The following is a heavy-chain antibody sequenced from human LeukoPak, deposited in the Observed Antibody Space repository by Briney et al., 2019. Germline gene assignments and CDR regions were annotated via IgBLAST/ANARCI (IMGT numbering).Heavy chain of an antibody. CDR1: GGTFISYA. D-gene: IGHD6-6*01. CDR3: ARGPKQLVRPYYYYMDV. Sequence: SVNVSYKASGGTFISYAISWVRQAPGQGLEGMGGIIPIFGTANYAQKFQGRVTITTDESTSTAYMELSSLRSEDTAVYYCARGPKQLVRPYYYYMDVWGEGTTVTVSS. CDR2: IIPIFGTA. J-gene: IGHJ6*03. V-gene: IGHV1-69*05.